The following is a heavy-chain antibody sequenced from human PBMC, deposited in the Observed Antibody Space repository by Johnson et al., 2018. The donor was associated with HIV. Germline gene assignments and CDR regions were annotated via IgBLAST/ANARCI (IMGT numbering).Heavy chain of an antibody. CDR1: GFTFSSYA. Sequence: QVQLVESGGGVVQPGRSLRLSCAASGFTFSSYAMHWVRQTPGKGLEWVAVISYDGSNKYYADSVKGRFTISSDKAKNTLYLQMNSLKTEDTAVYYCTTPGGTRGVFAFDIWGQGTMVTVSS. D-gene: IGHD4-23*01. CDR2: ISYDGSNK. J-gene: IGHJ3*02. V-gene: IGHV3-30*04. CDR3: TTPGGTRGVFAFDI.